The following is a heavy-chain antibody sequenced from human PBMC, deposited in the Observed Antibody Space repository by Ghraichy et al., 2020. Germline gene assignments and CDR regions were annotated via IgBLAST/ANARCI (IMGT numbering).Heavy chain of an antibody. CDR1: GFTFSDYY. CDR3: ARGGIEYYFDY. V-gene: IGHV3-11*06. Sequence: GGSLRLSCAASGFTFSDYYMSWIRQAPGKGLEWVSYISSSSSYTNYADSVKGRFTISRDNAKNSLYLQMNSLRAEDTAVYYCARGGIEYYFDYWGQGTLVTVSS. CDR2: ISSSSSYT. J-gene: IGHJ4*02. D-gene: IGHD5-12*01.